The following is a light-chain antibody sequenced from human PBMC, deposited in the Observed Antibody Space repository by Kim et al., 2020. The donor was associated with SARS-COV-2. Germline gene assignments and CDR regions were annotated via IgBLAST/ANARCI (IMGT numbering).Light chain of an antibody. J-gene: IGLJ3*02. CDR3: VLYMGSGIWV. V-gene: IGLV8-61*01. CDR1: SGSVSTSYY. CDR2: STN. Sequence: GGTGTLTCGLSSGSVSTSYYPSWDQQTPGQAPRTLIYSTNTRSSGVPDRFSGSILGNKAALTITGAQADDESDYYCVLYMGSGIWVFGGGTQLTVL.